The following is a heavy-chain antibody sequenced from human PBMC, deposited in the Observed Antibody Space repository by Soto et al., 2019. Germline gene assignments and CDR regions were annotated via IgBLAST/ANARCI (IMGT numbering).Heavy chain of an antibody. J-gene: IGHJ4*02. CDR1: GGSFSGYY. CDR2: INHSGST. V-gene: IGHV4-34*01. Sequence: SETLSLTCAVYGGSFSGYYWSWIRQPPGKGLEWIGEINHSGSTNYNPSLKSRVTISVDTSKHQFSLKLSSVTAADTAVYYCARGQRGSYRYTQDYWGQGTLVTVSS. CDR3: ARGQRGSYRYTQDY. D-gene: IGHD3-16*02.